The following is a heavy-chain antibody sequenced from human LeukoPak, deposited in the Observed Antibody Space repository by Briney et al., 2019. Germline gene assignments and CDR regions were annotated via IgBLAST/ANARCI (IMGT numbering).Heavy chain of an antibody. Sequence: SETLSLTCAVYGGSFSGYYWSWIRQPPGKGLEWIGEINHSGSTNYNPSLKSRVTISVDTSKNQFSLRLSSVTAAGTAVYYCARTRITMVRGSIVYWGQGTLVTVSS. J-gene: IGHJ4*02. V-gene: IGHV4-34*01. CDR1: GGSFSGYY. D-gene: IGHD3-10*01. CDR2: INHSGST. CDR3: ARTRITMVRGSIVY.